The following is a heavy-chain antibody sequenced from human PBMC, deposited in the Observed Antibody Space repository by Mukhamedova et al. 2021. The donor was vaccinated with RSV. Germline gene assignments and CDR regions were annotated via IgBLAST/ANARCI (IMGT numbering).Heavy chain of an antibody. Sequence: IGWVRQMPVKGLEWMGIIYPGDSDTRYSPSFQGQVTISADKSISTAYLQWSSLKASDTAMYYCARTRDYYGSGSYGPFDYWGQGT. CDR2: IYPGDSDT. D-gene: IGHD3-10*01. CDR3: ARTRDYYGSGSYGPFDY. J-gene: IGHJ4*02. V-gene: IGHV5-51*01.